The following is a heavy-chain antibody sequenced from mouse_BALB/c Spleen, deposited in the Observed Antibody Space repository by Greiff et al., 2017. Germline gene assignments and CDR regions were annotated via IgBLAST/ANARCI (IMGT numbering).Heavy chain of an antibody. Sequence: DVKLQESGPELVKPGASVKISCKASGYTFTDYNMHWVKQSHGKSLEWIGYIYPYNGGTGYNQKFKSKATLTVDTSSSTAYMELRSLTSEDSAVYYCARDYYGNSFDYWGQGTTLTVSS. J-gene: IGHJ2*01. V-gene: IGHV1S29*02. D-gene: IGHD2-1*01. CDR2: IYPYNGGT. CDR3: ARDYYGNSFDY. CDR1: GYTFTDYN.